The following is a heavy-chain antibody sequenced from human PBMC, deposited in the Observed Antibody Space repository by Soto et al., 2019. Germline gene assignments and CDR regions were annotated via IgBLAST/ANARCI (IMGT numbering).Heavy chain of an antibody. V-gene: IGHV4-39*01. Sequence: PSETLSLTCTVSGGSISSSSYTWGWIRQPPGKGQERIGSIFYIGSTYYNPSLKSRVTISLDTSKNQFSLKLSSVTAADTAVYFCARHDGSWRSYFDYWGQGTLVTVSS. D-gene: IGHD6-13*01. CDR1: GGSISSSSYT. CDR3: ARHDGSWRSYFDY. CDR2: IFYIGST. J-gene: IGHJ4*02.